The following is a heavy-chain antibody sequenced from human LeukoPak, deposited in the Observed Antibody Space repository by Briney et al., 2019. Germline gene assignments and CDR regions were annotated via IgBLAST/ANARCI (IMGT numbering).Heavy chain of an antibody. D-gene: IGHD3-22*01. CDR1: GFTFSSYG. CDR3: AKVGPPYYYDSSGYYYGLDY. Sequence: GGSLRLSCAASGFTFSSYGMHWVRQAPGKGLEWVAFIRYDGSNKYYADSVKGRFTISRDNSKNTLYLQMNSLRAEDTAVYYCAKVGPPYYYDSSGYYYGLDYWGQGTLVTVSS. V-gene: IGHV3-30*02. J-gene: IGHJ4*02. CDR2: IRYDGSNK.